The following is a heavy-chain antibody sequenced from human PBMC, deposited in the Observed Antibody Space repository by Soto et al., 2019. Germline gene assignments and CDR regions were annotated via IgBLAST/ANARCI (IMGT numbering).Heavy chain of an antibody. D-gene: IGHD3-9*01. CDR2: ISGSGGST. Sequence: EVQLLESGGGLVQPGGSLRLSCAASGFTFSSYAMSWVRQAPGKGLEWVSAISGSGGSTYYADSVKGRFTNSRDNSKNTLYLQMNSLRAEDTAVYYCPKDEGYDILTGYYRATWGQGTLVTVSS. CDR1: GFTFSSYA. J-gene: IGHJ4*02. V-gene: IGHV3-23*01. CDR3: PKDEGYDILTGYYRAT.